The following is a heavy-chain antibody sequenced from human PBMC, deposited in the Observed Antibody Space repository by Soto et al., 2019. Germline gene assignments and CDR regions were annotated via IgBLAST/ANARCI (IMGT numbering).Heavy chain of an antibody. J-gene: IGHJ4*02. Sequence: EVQMLESGGGLVQPGGSLRLSCVVSGFTFKSFAMTWVRQAPGKGLEWVSSISGAGINAYYADSVRGRFTISRDNSENTVYLQVNSLRADDTALYYCAKGLGEPLYFDSWGQGTLVSVSS. V-gene: IGHV3-23*01. CDR2: ISGAGINA. CDR3: AKGLGEPLYFDS. CDR1: GFTFKSFA.